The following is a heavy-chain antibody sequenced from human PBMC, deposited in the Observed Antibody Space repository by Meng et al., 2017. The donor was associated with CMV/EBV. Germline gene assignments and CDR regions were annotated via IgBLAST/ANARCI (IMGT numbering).Heavy chain of an antibody. CDR2: MNPNSGNT. CDR1: GYTFTSYD. Sequence: ASVNVSCKASGYTFTSYDINWVRQATGQGLEWMGWMNPNSGNTGYAQKFQGRVTMTRNTSISTAYMELSSLRSEDTAVYYCAREVGYCSSTSCYKGDYWGQGTLVTVSS. V-gene: IGHV1-8*01. CDR3: AREVGYCSSTSCYKGDY. J-gene: IGHJ4*02. D-gene: IGHD2-2*02.